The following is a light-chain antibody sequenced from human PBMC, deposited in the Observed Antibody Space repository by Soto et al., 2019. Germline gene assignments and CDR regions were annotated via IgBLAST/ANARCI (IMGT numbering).Light chain of an antibody. CDR1: ITDIGAYNY. J-gene: IGLJ1*01. CDR3: SSYTSSITPYV. CDR2: GVS. V-gene: IGLV2-14*01. Sequence: QSVLTQPASVSGSPGQSITISCTGNITDIGAYNYVSWYQQHPGKAPKLLIYGVSSRPSGVSNRFSGSKSGNAAYLTISGLQADDEAEYYCSSYTSSITPYVFGTGTKVTVL.